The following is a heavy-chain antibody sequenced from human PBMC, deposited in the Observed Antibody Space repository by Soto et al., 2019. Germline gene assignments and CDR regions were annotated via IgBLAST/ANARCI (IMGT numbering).Heavy chain of an antibody. Sequence: PSETLSLTCTVSIGSISGYYWSWIRQPPGKGLEWIGYIYYSGSTNYNPSLKSRVTISVDTSKNQFSLKLSSVTAADTAVYYCARHRDSWHTDVRGYFDFWGQGTQVTVSS. CDR1: IGSISGYY. CDR2: IYYSGST. D-gene: IGHD2-15*01. J-gene: IGHJ4*02. V-gene: IGHV4-59*08. CDR3: ARHRDSWHTDVRGYFDF.